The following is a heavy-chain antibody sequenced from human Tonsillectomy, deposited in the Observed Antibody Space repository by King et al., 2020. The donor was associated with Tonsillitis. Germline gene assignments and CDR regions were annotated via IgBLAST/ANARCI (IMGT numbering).Heavy chain of an antibody. CDR1: GLIFSSYA. J-gene: IGHJ4*02. D-gene: IGHD5-18*01. CDR3: AKDSPYTYGVFDY. CDR2: ISVSGDTT. V-gene: IGHV3-23*04. Sequence: VQLVESGGGLVQPGGSLRLSCAASGLIFSSYAMNWVRQALGKGLEWVSTISVSGDTTFYADSVKGRFTISRDNSNSTLYLQMNSLRADDTAVYYCAKDSPYTYGVFDYWGQGTLVTVSS.